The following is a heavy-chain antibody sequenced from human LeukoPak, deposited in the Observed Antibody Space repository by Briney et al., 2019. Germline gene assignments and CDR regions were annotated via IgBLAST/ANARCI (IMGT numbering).Heavy chain of an antibody. CDR1: GFTFSSYW. Sequence: GGSLRLSCAASGFTFSSYWMSLVRQAPGKGLEWVANIKQDGSEKYYVDSVKGRFTISRDNAKNSLYLQMNSLRAEDTAVYYCARDVRSGYDSPFDYWGQGTLVTVSS. CDR3: ARDVRSGYDSPFDY. CDR2: IKQDGSEK. D-gene: IGHD5-12*01. V-gene: IGHV3-7*01. J-gene: IGHJ4*02.